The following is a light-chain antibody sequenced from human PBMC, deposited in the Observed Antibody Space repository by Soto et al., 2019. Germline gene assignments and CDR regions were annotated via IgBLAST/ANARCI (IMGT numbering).Light chain of an antibody. V-gene: IGKV3-15*01. CDR1: QSISTY. CDR3: QQYNNWPPNT. Sequence: EIVMTQSPATLSVSPGERATLSCRAGQSISTYLAWYQQKPGQAPRLLIYGASTRATGIPARFSGSGSGTEFTLTISSLQSEDFAVYYCQQYNNWPPNTFGQGTRLEIK. CDR2: GAS. J-gene: IGKJ5*01.